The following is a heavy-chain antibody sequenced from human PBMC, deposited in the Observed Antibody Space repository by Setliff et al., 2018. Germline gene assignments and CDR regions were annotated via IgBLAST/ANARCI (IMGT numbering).Heavy chain of an antibody. CDR2: IYNGDRNT. J-gene: IGHJ4*02. D-gene: IGHD3-10*01. CDR3: VRDVAGGSHATYFDY. Sequence: PGGSLRLSCAASGFTSSTYAMSWVRQAPEKGLEWVSTIYNGDRNTFYTDSVKGRFTISRDNSKNTLYLQTNSLRAEDTAVYYCVRDVAGGSHATYFDYWGQGTLVTVSS. V-gene: IGHV3-23*03. CDR1: GFTSSTYA.